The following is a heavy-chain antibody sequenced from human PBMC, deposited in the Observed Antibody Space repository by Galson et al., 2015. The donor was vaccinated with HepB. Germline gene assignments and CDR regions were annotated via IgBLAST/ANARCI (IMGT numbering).Heavy chain of an antibody. CDR1: GYTFTSYG. CDR3: ARDAGVVDNWFDP. Sequence: SVKVSCKASGYTFTSYGISWVRQAPGQGLEWMGWISAYNGNTNCAQRLQGRVTMTTDTSTSTAYMELRSLRSDDTAVYYCARDAGVVDNWFDPWGQGTLVTVSS. D-gene: IGHD3-3*01. V-gene: IGHV1-18*04. J-gene: IGHJ5*02. CDR2: ISAYNGNT.